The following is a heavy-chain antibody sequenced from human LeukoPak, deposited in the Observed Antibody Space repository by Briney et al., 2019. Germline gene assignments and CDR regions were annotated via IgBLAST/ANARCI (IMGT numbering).Heavy chain of an antibody. CDR2: INTHGSST. D-gene: IGHD5-24*01. CDR3: VRDVWGDRDGCFDC. J-gene: IGHJ4*02. V-gene: IGHV3-74*01. CDR1: GFTFSIYW. Sequence: GGSLRLSCADSGFTFSIYWMHWVRQAPGKGLVWVARINTHGSSTCYGVSVQGRFTISRDNAKNTLYLQMNNLRAEDTAVYYCVRDVWGDRDGCFDCWGQGTLVTVSS.